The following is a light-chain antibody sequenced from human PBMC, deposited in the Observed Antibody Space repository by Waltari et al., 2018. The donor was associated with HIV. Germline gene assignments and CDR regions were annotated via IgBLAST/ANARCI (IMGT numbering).Light chain of an antibody. CDR1: NVGSKG. CDR2: DDS. Sequence: SYVLTQPPSVSVAPGQTARLTCGGDNVGSKGVHWYQKKPGQAPVLVVYDDSDRPSGSPERFSGSSSWNTATLTISRVEAGDEADFYCQVWDSSTDLRVFGGGTKLTVL. CDR3: QVWDSSTDLRV. J-gene: IGLJ2*01. V-gene: IGLV3-21*02.